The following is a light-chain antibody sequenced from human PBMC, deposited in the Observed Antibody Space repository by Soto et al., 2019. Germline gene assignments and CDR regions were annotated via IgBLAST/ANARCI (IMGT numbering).Light chain of an antibody. CDR3: SSYTSSNTLHVL. CDR2: EVI. CDR1: SSDVGGYNY. J-gene: IGLJ2*01. V-gene: IGLV2-14*01. Sequence: QSVLTQPASVSGSPGQSITISCTGTSSDVGGYNYVSWYQQHPGKAPKLMIYEVINRPSGISDRFSGSKSGNTASLTISGLQAEDEADYYCSSYTSSNTLHVLFGGGTKLTVL.